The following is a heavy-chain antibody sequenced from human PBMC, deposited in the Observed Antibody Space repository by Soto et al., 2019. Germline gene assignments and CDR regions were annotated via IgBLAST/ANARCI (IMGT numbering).Heavy chain of an antibody. V-gene: IGHV1-2*02. J-gene: IGHJ4*02. CDR2: INPNSGGT. D-gene: IGHD3-22*01. Sequence: ASVKVSCKASGYTFTSYGISWVRQAPGQGLEWMGWINPNSGGTNYAQKFQGRVTMTRDTSISTAYMELSRLRSDDTAVYYCAREYSSSWYSYYYDSSGSPRFDYWGQGTLVTVSS. CDR1: GYTFTSYG. CDR3: AREYSSSWYSYYYDSSGSPRFDY.